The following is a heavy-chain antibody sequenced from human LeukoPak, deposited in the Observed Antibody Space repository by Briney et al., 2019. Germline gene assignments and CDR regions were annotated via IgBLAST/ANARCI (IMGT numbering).Heavy chain of an antibody. CDR3: ASRSVGSSGYYYGFDFDY. D-gene: IGHD3-22*01. CDR2: ISSSGSTI. Sequence: GGSLRLSCAASGFTFSSYEMNWVRQAPGKGLEWVSYISSSGSTIYYADSVKGRFTISRDNAKNSLYLQMNSLRAEDTAVYYCASRSVGSSGYYYGFDFDYWGQGTLVTVSS. J-gene: IGHJ4*02. V-gene: IGHV3-48*03. CDR1: GFTFSSYE.